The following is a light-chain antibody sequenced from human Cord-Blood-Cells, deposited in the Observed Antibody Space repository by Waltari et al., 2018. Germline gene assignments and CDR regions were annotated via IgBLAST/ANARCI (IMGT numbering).Light chain of an antibody. CDR2: PDR. J-gene: IGLJ2*01. CDR1: KLGDKY. Sequence: SYELTQPPSVSVSPGQTASITCSGDKLGDKYACWYQQKPGQSPVLVISPDRPRPSGIPERFSGSNSGNTATLTISGTQAMDEADYYCQAWDSSTVVFGGGTKLTVL. V-gene: IGLV3-1*01. CDR3: QAWDSSTVV.